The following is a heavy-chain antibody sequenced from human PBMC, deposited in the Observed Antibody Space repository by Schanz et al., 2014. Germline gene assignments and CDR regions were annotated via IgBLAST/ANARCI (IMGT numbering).Heavy chain of an antibody. CDR2: IIPVLAIA. D-gene: IGHD2-2*02. CDR3: AGTYCSSTSCYTGYYYMDV. J-gene: IGHJ6*03. V-gene: IGHV1-69*02. CDR1: RSTFSSYT. Sequence: QVQLVQSGAEVKKPGSSVKVSCKASRSTFSSYTISWVRQARGQGLEWVGRIIPVLAIADYAQKFQGRVTITADKSTSTASMELSSLRSEDTAVYYCAGTYCSSTSCYTGYYYMDVWGKGTTVTVSS.